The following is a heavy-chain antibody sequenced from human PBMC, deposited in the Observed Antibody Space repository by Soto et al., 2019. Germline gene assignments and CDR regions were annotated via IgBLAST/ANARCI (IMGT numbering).Heavy chain of an antibody. D-gene: IGHD1-26*01. CDR3: ARRASR. CDR2: IRPSGQPI. CDR1: GFTFSTSE. V-gene: IGHV3-48*03. J-gene: IGHJ3*01. Sequence: EVQLVESGGGLIQPGGSLRLSCAASGFTFSTSEMYWVRQAPGKGLEWVSYIRPSGQPIFYADSVKGRFTISRDNAKNSLYLQMSSLRAEDSAVYYCARRASRWGQGTMVTVSS.